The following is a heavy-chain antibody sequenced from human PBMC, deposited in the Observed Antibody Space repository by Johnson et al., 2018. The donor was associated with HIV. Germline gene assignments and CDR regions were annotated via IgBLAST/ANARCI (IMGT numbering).Heavy chain of an antibody. Sequence: EVQLVESGGGLVKPGGSLRLSCAASGFTFSNAWMSWVRQAPGKGLEWVGRIKSKVDGGTIDYAAPVKGRFSISRDDSKNTLYMEVNSLRAEDTGVYYCSENPPLATVVTPALWGQGTMVTVSS. CDR3: SENPPLATVVTPAL. CDR2: IKSKVDGGTI. D-gene: IGHD4-23*01. CDR1: GFTFSNAW. J-gene: IGHJ3*01. V-gene: IGHV3-15*01.